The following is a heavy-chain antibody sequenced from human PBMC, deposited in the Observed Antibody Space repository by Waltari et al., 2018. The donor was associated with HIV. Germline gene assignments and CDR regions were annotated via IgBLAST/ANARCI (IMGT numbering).Heavy chain of an antibody. V-gene: IGHV4-59*08. CDR1: GGPITSHS. CDR2: ISSSGST. D-gene: IGHD2-2*01. Sequence: QVQLQESGPRLVKPPETLSLTCTVFGGPITSHSWSWIRQPPGQGLEWIGYISSSGSTNYTPSLKGRVSISVDMSKNQLSLRLSSVTAADTAVYYCVRHRTPQLLLGFLSSYFALDVWGQGTTVTVFS. J-gene: IGHJ6*02. CDR3: VRHRTPQLLLGFLSSYFALDV.